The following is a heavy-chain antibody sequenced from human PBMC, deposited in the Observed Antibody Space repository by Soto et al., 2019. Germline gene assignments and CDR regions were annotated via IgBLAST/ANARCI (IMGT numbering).Heavy chain of an antibody. J-gene: IGHJ5*01. V-gene: IGHV4-34*01. Sequence: QVQLQQWGAGLLKPSETLSLTCAVYGGSFSGYYWSWIRQPPGKGLEWIGEINHSGSTNYNPSLKSRGTISVDTSKNQFALKLSSVTAADTAVYDCARAGRIRYNLFDPWGKGTLVTVS. D-gene: IGHD3-3*02. CDR2: INHSGST. CDR1: GGSFSGYY. CDR3: ARAGRIRYNLFDP.